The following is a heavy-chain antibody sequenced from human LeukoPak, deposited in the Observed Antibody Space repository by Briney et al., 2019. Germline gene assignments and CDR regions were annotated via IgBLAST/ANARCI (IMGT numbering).Heavy chain of an antibody. CDR2: ISAYNGNT. V-gene: IGHV1-18*01. CDR1: GYTFTSYG. J-gene: IGHJ5*02. CDR3: ARKAPGYSSSWYWWFDP. D-gene: IGHD6-13*01. Sequence: ASVKVSCKASGYTFTSYGISWARQAPGQGLEWMGWISAYNGNTNYAQKLRGRVTMTTDTSTSTAYMELRSLRSDDTAVYYCARKAPGYSSSWYWWFDPWGQGTLVTVSS.